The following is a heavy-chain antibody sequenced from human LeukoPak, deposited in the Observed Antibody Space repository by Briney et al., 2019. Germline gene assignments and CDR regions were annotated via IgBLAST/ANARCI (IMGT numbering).Heavy chain of an antibody. V-gene: IGHV3-23*01. D-gene: IGHD5/OR15-5a*01. J-gene: IGHJ5*02. CDR1: GFTFSSNA. CDR3: ERKTGFCLSVP. CDR2: STGSGGAT. Sequence: GGSLRLSCAASGFTFSSNAMTWVRQAPGKGLERVSSSTGSGGATYYADSVEGRFTISTENSKNTLYLQMNSLGAEATAVFYCERKTGFCLSVPWGQGTLVTVSS.